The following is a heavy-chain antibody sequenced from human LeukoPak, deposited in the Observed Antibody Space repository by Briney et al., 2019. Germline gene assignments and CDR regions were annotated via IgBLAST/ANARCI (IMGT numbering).Heavy chain of an antibody. V-gene: IGHV3-30*18. CDR2: ISYGGGTQ. D-gene: IGHD2-2*01. Sequence: PGGSLRLSCAASGVTLSPYGMHWVRQAPGKGLEWVAVISYGGGTQHYADSVKGRFIISRDNPRNTLYLQMNILRTEDTAVYYCAKEGTPQASTWYDLWGQGTQVIVSS. J-gene: IGHJ5*02. CDR1: GVTLSPYG. CDR3: AKEGTPQASTWYDL.